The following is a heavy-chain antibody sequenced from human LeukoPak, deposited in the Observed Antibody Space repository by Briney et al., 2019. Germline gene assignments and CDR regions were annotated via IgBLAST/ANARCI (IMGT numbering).Heavy chain of an antibody. CDR2: ISSSSSYI. D-gene: IGHD6-13*01. CDR1: GFTFSSYS. Sequence: PGGSLRLSCAASGFTFSSYSMNWVRQAPGKGLEWVSSISSSSSYIYYADSVKGRFTISRDNAKNSLYLQMNSLRAEDTAVYYRARKGDSSWYVLSWFDPWGQGTLVTVSS. V-gene: IGHV3-21*01. J-gene: IGHJ5*02. CDR3: ARKGDSSWYVLSWFDP.